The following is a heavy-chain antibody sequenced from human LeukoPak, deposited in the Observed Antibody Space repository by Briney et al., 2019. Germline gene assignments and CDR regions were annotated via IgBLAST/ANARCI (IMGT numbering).Heavy chain of an antibody. J-gene: IGHJ4*02. CDR3: AKSIPTIAVAVSTRQ. CDR1: GFTFGGSG. CDR2: IRYDGSDK. V-gene: IGHV3-30*02. D-gene: IGHD6-19*01. Sequence: GGSLRLSCAASGFTFGGSGMHWVRQAPGKGLEWVAFIRYDGSDKHYADSVKGRFTISRDNSKNTLYLQMNSLRAEDTAVYYCAKSIPTIAVAVSTRQWGQGTLVTVSS.